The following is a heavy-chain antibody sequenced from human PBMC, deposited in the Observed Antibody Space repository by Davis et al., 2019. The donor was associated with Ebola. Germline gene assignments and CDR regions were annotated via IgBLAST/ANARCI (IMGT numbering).Heavy chain of an antibody. J-gene: IGHJ5*02. CDR2: IYPGDSDT. Sequence: PGGSLRLSCKGSGYSFTSYWIGWVRQMPGKGLEWMGIIYPGDSDTRYSPSFQGQVTISADKSISTAYLQWSSLKASDTAMYYCARSLGYCSGGSCPNWFDPWGQGTLVTVSS. CDR3: ARSLGYCSGGSCPNWFDP. D-gene: IGHD2-15*01. V-gene: IGHV5-51*01. CDR1: GYSFTSYW.